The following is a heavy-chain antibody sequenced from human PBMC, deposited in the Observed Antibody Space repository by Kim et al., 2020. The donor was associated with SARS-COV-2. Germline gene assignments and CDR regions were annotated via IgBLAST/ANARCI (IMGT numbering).Heavy chain of an antibody. J-gene: IGHJ5*02. CDR2: ITSAGDT. CDR3: ARGRLIGGFDP. Sequence: GGSLRLSCAASGFTFSSYDMHWVRQPTGEGLEWVSGITSAGDTYYPDSVKGRFIISRENAKNSLYLQMNSLRAGDTAVYYYARGRLIGGFDPWGQGTLVTVSS. CDR1: GFTFSSYD. V-gene: IGHV3-13*01. D-gene: IGHD3-16*01.